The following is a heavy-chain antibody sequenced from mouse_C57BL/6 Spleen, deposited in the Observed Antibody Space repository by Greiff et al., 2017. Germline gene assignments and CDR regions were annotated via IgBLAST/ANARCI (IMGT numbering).Heavy chain of an antibody. CDR1: GYTFTEYT. V-gene: IGHV1-62-2*01. D-gene: IGHD1-1*01. CDR2: FYPGSGSI. CDR3: ARHEDRGVYYGSTFAY. J-gene: IGHJ3*01. Sequence: VQLQQSGAELVKPGASVKLSCKASGYTFTEYTIHWVKQRSGQGLEWIGWFYPGSGSIKYNEKFKDKATLTADKSSSTVYMELSSLTAEDSAVYFCARHEDRGVYYGSTFAYWGQGTLVTVSA.